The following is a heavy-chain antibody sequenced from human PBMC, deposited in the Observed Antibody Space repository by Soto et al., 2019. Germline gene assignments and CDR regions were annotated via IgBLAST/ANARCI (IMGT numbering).Heavy chain of an antibody. J-gene: IGHJ4*02. Sequence: GGSLRLSCAASGFTFSSYAMNWVRQAPGKGLEWVSSISGSGGSTYYADSVKGRFTISRDNSKNTLYLQMNSLRAEDTAVYYCAKEGVATIVASFDYWGQGTLVTVSS. CDR3: AKEGVATIVASFDY. V-gene: IGHV3-23*01. D-gene: IGHD5-12*01. CDR1: GFTFSSYA. CDR2: ISGSGGST.